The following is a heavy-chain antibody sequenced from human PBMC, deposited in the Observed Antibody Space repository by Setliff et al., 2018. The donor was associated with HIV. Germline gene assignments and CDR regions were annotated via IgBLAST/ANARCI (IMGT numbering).Heavy chain of an antibody. J-gene: IGHJ4*02. CDR1: GDSITSGYY. CDR3: ARGAPSLTMTKLLSFFDS. CDR2: IYYTGST. Sequence: LSLTCTVSGDSITSGYYWSWIRQHPGKGLEWIGYIYYTGSTHYNPSLKSRVTISVDTSKNQFSLRLSSVTAADTAIYFCARGAPSLTMTKLLSFFDSWGQGTQVTVPQ. V-gene: IGHV4-31*03. D-gene: IGHD3-22*01.